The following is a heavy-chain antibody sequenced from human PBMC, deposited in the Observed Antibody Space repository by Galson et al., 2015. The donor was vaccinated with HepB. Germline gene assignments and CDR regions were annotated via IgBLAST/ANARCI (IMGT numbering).Heavy chain of an antibody. CDR1: GYTFTSYY. CDR2: INPSGGST. Sequence: SVKVSCKASGYTFTSYYMHWVRQAPGQGLEWMGIINPSGGSTSYAQKFQGRVTMTRDTSTSTVYMELSSLRSEDTAVYYCASSPVAGNFDYWGQGTLVTVSS. J-gene: IGHJ4*02. CDR3: ASSPVAGNFDY. V-gene: IGHV1-46*01. D-gene: IGHD6-19*01.